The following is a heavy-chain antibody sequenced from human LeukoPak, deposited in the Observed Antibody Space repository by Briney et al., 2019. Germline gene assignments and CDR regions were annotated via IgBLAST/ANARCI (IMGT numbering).Heavy chain of an antibody. CDR3: ARDLGLGRGWYGGDY. CDR1: GFTFSHYA. D-gene: IGHD6-19*01. J-gene: IGHJ4*02. CDR2: VSAEGDRR. Sequence: PGGSLRLSCAASGFTFSHYAMHWVRRAPGKGLEWVTFVSAEGDRRYYADSVKGRFTISRDNSKSTVYLQVNSLRAEDTAVYYCARDLGLGRGWYGGDYWGQGTLVTVSS. V-gene: IGHV3-30*01.